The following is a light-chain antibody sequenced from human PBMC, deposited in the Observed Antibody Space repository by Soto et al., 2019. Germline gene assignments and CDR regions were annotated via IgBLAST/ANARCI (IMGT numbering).Light chain of an antibody. Sequence: QSVLTQPPSASASPGQSVTISCTGTSSDVGGYDYVSWYQQHPGKAPKLMIYEVTKRPSGVPDRFSGSKSGNTASLTVSGLQAEDEADYYCSSYAGSNLVFGGGTKVTVL. V-gene: IGLV2-8*01. J-gene: IGLJ2*01. CDR2: EVT. CDR1: SSDVGGYDY. CDR3: SSYAGSNLV.